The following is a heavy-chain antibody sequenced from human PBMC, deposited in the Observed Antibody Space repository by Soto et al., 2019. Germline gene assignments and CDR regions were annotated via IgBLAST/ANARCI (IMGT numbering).Heavy chain of an antibody. D-gene: IGHD3-10*01. Sequence: LRLSCAASGFTFIRFELHWVRQAPGKGLEWISYISSSGSTAYYASSVEGRFTISRDNANNSVYLQMDSLRAEDTALYYCTRAAWFPYLSFYWGQGALVTVSS. J-gene: IGHJ4*02. CDR3: TRAAWFPYLSFY. CDR1: GFTFIRFE. CDR2: ISSSGSTA. V-gene: IGHV3-48*03.